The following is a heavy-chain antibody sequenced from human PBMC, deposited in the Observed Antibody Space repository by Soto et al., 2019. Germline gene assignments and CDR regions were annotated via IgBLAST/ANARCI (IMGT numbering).Heavy chain of an antibody. CDR1: GGSMKSSSYY. J-gene: IGHJ5*02. CDR2: IYYSGST. D-gene: IGHD3-22*01. Sequence: ASETLSLTCTVSGGSMKSSSYYWAWIRQPPGKGLEWIGSIYYSGSTYYNPSLKSRVTISVDTSKNQSFLKLSSVTAADTAVYYCARAIYDSSGLQWWFDPWGQGSLVTVSS. CDR3: ARAIYDSSGLQWWFDP. V-gene: IGHV4-39*01.